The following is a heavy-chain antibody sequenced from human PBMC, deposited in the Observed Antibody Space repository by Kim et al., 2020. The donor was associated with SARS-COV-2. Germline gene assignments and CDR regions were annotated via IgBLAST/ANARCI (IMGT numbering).Heavy chain of an antibody. Sequence: GGSLRLSCTASGFTFGDYAMSWFRQAPGKGLEWVGFIRSKAYGGTTEYAASVKGRFTISRDDSKSIAYLQMNSLKTEDTAVYYCTRVGRPGIVGATNRSDYWGQGTLVTVSS. CDR2: IRSKAYGGTT. D-gene: IGHD1-26*01. J-gene: IGHJ4*02. CDR1: GFTFGDYA. V-gene: IGHV3-49*03. CDR3: TRVGRPGIVGATNRSDY.